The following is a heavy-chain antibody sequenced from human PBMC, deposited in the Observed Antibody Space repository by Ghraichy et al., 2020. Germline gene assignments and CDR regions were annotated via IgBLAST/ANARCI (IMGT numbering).Heavy chain of an antibody. V-gene: IGHV3-21*01. CDR2: ISSSSSYI. D-gene: IGHD3-22*01. CDR1: GFTFSSYS. J-gene: IGHJ6*02. Sequence: GESLNISCAASGFTFSSYSMNWVRQAPGKGLEWVSSISSSSSYIYYADSVKGRFTISRDNAKNSLYLQMNSLRAEDTAVYYCARDTIVVVTRYGMDVWGQGTTVTVSS. CDR3: ARDTIVVVTRYGMDV.